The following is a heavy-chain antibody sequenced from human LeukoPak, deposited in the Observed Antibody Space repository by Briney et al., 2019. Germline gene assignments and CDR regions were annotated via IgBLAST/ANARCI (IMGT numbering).Heavy chain of an antibody. Sequence: SETLSLTCTVSGGSINSYYWNWIRQPPGKGLNWIGYIYYIGGTNYNPSLKSRVTIAVDTSKNQFSLKLSSVTAADTAVYYCARRAAAVGTYYMDVWGKGTTVTASS. J-gene: IGHJ6*03. CDR2: IYYIGGT. CDR1: GGSINSYY. V-gene: IGHV4-59*01. CDR3: ARRAAAVGTYYMDV. D-gene: IGHD6-13*01.